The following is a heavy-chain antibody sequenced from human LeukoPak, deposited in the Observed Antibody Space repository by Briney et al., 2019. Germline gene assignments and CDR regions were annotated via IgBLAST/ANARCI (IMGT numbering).Heavy chain of an antibody. CDR3: AKWTKSGSYYSWFDP. CDR2: ISGSGGST. J-gene: IGHJ5*02. V-gene: IGHV3-23*01. Sequence: PGGSLRLSCAASGFTFSSYAMSWVRRAPGKGLEWVSAISGSGGSTYCADSVKGRFTISRDNSKNTLYLQMNSLRAEDTAVYYCAKWTKSGSYYSWFDPWGQGTLVTVSS. CDR1: GFTFSSYA. D-gene: IGHD1-26*01.